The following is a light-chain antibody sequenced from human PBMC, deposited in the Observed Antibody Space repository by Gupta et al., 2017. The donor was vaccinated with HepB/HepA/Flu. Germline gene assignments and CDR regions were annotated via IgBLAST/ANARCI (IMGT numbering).Light chain of an antibody. CDR3: CSYAGSGTYV. V-gene: IGLV2-23*02. CDR2: EVS. J-gene: IGLJ1*01. Sequence: QSALTQPASVSGSPGQSITISCTGVSSDVGSYNLVSWYQQHPGKAPKLMIYEVSKRPSGVSNRFSGSKSGNTASLTISGLQAEDEADDYCCSYAGSGTYVFGTGTKVTVL. CDR1: SSDVGSYNL.